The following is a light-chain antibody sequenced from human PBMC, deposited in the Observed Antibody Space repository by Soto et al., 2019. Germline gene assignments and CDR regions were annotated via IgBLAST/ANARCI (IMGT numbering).Light chain of an antibody. J-gene: IGKJ5*01. Sequence: VMTQAPATLSVSPGERATLSCRASQSVRSYVAWYQQKPGQAPRLLVYDAVNRATGIPARFSGSGSGTDFTLTISSLEPEDFAVYYCQEHSKWPRTTFGQGTRLEIK. CDR2: DAV. CDR3: QEHSKWPRTT. CDR1: QSVRSY. V-gene: IGKV3-11*01.